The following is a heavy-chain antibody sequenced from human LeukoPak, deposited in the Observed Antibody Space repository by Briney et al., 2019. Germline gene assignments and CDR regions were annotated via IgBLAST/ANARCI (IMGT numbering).Heavy chain of an antibody. J-gene: IGHJ4*02. Sequence: GGSLRLSCAASGFTFSSYSMNWVRQAPGKGLEWVSSISSSSYIYYADSVKGRFTISGDNAKNSLYLQMNSLRAEDTAVYYCARDYCSGGSCLYYFDYWGQGTLVTVSS. CDR2: ISSSSYI. CDR3: ARDYCSGGSCLYYFDY. CDR1: GFTFSSYS. V-gene: IGHV3-21*01. D-gene: IGHD2-15*01.